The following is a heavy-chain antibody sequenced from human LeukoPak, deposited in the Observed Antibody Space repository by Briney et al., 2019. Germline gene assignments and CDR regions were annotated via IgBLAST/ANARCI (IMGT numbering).Heavy chain of an antibody. D-gene: IGHD6-19*01. Sequence: LTGGSLRLSCAAAGFTFSNYGMCWVRQSPGKGLEWVSCKGNSAGDTFYAESVRGRFTISRDNSRNTLFLEMNSLRVEDTAIYYCAKRGGESGGWGFFDYWAREPWSPSPQ. CDR2: KGNSAGDT. CDR1: GFTFSNYG. CDR3: AKRGGESGGWGFFDY. J-gene: IGHJ4*02. V-gene: IGHV3-23*01.